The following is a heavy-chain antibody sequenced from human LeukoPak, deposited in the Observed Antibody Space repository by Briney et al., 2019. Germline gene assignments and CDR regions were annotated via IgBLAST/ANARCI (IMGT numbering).Heavy chain of an antibody. CDR2: IIASGGTT. CDR1: GFTFSSYA. J-gene: IGHJ6*03. V-gene: IGHV3-23*01. CDR3: AKRRGLELLYYYYMDV. D-gene: IGHD1-7*01. Sequence: GGSLRLSCAASGFTFSSYAMSWFRQTPGKGLEWFSSIIASGGTTYYADPVKGRFTISRDNSKNTVYLQMNSLRAEDTAVYYCAKRRGLELLYYYYMDVWGKGTTVTVSS.